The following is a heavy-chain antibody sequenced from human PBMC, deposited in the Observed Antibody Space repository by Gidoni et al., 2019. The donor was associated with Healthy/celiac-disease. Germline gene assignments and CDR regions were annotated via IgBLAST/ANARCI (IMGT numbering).Heavy chain of an antibody. D-gene: IGHD5-12*01. V-gene: IGHV3-30*04. CDR2: ISYDGSNK. CDR1: GFTFRSYA. J-gene: IGHJ4*02. CDR3: ARGVGRWLQLGYFDY. Sequence: QVQLVESGGGVVQPGRSLRLSCAASGFTFRSYAMHWVRQAPGKGLEWVAVISYDGSNKYYADSVKGRFTISRDNSKNTLYLQMNSLRAEDTAVYYCARGVGRWLQLGYFDYWGQGTLVTVSS.